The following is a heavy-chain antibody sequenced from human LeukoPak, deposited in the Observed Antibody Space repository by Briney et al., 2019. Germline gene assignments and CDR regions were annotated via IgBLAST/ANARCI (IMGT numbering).Heavy chain of an antibody. Sequence: ASVKVSCKASGYTFTGYYMHWVRQAPGQGLEWMGWINPNSGGTNYAQKFQGRVTMTRDTSISTAYMELSRLRSDDTAVYYCASPGAAYCGGDCYSSYWYFDLWGRGTLVTVSS. J-gene: IGHJ2*01. CDR3: ASPGAAYCGGDCYSSYWYFDL. V-gene: IGHV1-2*02. CDR1: GYTFTGYY. D-gene: IGHD2-21*02. CDR2: INPNSGGT.